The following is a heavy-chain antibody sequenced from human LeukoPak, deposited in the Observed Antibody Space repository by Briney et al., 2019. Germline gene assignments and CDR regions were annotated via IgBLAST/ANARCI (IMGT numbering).Heavy chain of an antibody. V-gene: IGHV1-24*01. J-gene: IGHJ4*02. Sequence: ASVKVSCKVSGYTLTELSMHWVRQAPGKGLEWMGGFDPEDGETIYAQKFQGRVTMTEHTSTDTAYMELSSLRSEDTAVYYCATVVITTFNFDYWGQGTLVTVSS. D-gene: IGHD3-22*01. CDR2: FDPEDGET. CDR3: ATVVITTFNFDY. CDR1: GYTLTELS.